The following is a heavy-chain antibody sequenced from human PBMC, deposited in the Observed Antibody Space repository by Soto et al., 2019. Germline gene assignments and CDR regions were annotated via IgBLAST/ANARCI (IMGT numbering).Heavy chain of an antibody. CDR3: AREREMREKVAVARNFDY. CDR1: GGSISSYY. Sequence: SETLSLTCTVSGGSISSYYWSWIRQPPGKGLEWIGYIYYSGSTNYNPSLKSRVTISVDTSKNQFSLKLSSVTAADTAVYYCAREREMREKVAVARNFDYWGQGTLVTVSS. V-gene: IGHV4-59*01. D-gene: IGHD6-19*01. CDR2: IYYSGST. J-gene: IGHJ4*02.